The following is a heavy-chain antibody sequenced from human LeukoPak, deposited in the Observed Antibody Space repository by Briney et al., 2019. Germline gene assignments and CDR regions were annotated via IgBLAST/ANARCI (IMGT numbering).Heavy chain of an antibody. J-gene: IGHJ4*02. Sequence: GASVKVSCKASGYTFTGYHMHWVRQAPGQGLEWMGRINPNSGDTNNAQKFQGRVTMTRDTSISTVYMDLSRLTSDDTAVYYCARATGKDILTGRKLDNWGQGTLVTVSS. CDR2: INPNSGDT. CDR1: GYTFTGYH. V-gene: IGHV1-2*06. CDR3: ARATGKDILTGRKLDN. D-gene: IGHD3-9*01.